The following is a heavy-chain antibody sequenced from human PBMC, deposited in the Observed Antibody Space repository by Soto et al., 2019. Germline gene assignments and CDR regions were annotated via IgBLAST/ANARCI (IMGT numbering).Heavy chain of an antibody. Sequence: GASVKVSCKASGYTFSNYGISWVRQAPGQGLEWMGWISAYNGNTNYAQKLQGRVTMSTDTSTSTAYMEVRSLRSDDTAVYYCARGGTSTYYYDAFDIWGQGTVVTVSS. CDR3: ARGGTSTYYYDAFDI. D-gene: IGHD3-22*01. CDR2: ISAYNGNT. CDR1: GYTFSNYG. J-gene: IGHJ3*02. V-gene: IGHV1-18*01.